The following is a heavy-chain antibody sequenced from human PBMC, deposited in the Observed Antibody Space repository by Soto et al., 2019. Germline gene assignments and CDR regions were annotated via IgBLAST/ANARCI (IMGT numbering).Heavy chain of an antibody. D-gene: IGHD3-16*01. CDR2: IDSSGST. J-gene: IGHJ4*02. Sequence: QVQLQESGPGLVKPSHTLSLTCTVSGGSISSVGYYWSWILQHPGKGLEWIGYIDSSGSTYYHPSLKRRVTISLDTSKNQFSLKLSSVTAADTAVYYCARDPGPGSGGGFDYWGQGTLVTVSS. CDR3: ARDPGPGSGGGFDY. CDR1: GGSISSVGYY. V-gene: IGHV4-31*03.